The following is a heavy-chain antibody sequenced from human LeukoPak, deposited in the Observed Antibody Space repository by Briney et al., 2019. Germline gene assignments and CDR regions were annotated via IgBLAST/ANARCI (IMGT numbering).Heavy chain of an antibody. CDR3: ARDNGELPYYFDY. CDR1: GFTFSSYW. J-gene: IGHJ4*02. Sequence: PGGSLRLSCAASGFTFSSYWMHRVRQAPGKGLVWVSRINSDGSSTSYADSVKGRFTISRDNAKNTLYLQMNSLRAEDTAVYYCARDNGELPYYFDYWGQGTLVTVSS. CDR2: INSDGSST. D-gene: IGHD1-26*01. V-gene: IGHV3-74*01.